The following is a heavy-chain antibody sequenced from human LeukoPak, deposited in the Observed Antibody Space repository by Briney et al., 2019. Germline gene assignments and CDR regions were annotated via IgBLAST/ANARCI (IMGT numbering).Heavy chain of an antibody. J-gene: IGHJ4*01. Sequence: SETLFLTCAVYGGSFSGYYWSWIRQPPGEGLEWIGEINHSRSTNYNASLKSGVTISVDTSKNQFSLKLSSVTAADTAVYYCARVRSPPDFDYWGHGTLVTVSS. CDR3: ARVRSPPDFDY. V-gene: IGHV4-34*01. CDR2: INHSRST. CDR1: GGSFSGYY.